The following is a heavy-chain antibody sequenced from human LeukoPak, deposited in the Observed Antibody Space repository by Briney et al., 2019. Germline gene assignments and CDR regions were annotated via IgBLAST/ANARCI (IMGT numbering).Heavy chain of an antibody. Sequence: GASLKISCNVSGSRFTSYWIGWVRPMPGKGLEWMGIIFPGDSDTRYSPSFQGQATISADKSISTAYLQWSSLRASDTAMYYCATQLRGNSSSWYTVWFDPWGQGTLVTVSS. D-gene: IGHD6-13*01. V-gene: IGHV5-51*01. CDR2: IFPGDSDT. CDR3: ATQLRGNSSSWYTVWFDP. J-gene: IGHJ5*02. CDR1: GSRFTSYW.